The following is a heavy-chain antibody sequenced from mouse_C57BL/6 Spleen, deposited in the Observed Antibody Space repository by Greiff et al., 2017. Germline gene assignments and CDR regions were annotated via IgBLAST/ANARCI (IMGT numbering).Heavy chain of an antibody. CDR3: ARSKDLDYYGSSGFAY. CDR1: GYTFTSYG. J-gene: IGHJ3*01. V-gene: IGHV1-58*01. Sequence: EVQLQQSGAELVRPGSSVKMSCKTSGYTFTSYGINWVKQRPGQGLEWIGYIYLGNGYTEYNEKFKGKATLTSDTSSSTAYMQLSSLTSEDSAIYFCARSKDLDYYGSSGFAYWGQGTLVTVSA. D-gene: IGHD1-1*01. CDR2: IYLGNGYT.